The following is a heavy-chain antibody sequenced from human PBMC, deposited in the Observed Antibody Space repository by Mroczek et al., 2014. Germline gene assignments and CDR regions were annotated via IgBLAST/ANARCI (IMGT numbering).Heavy chain of an antibody. CDR1: GFTFSSYA. V-gene: IGHV3-30-3*01. CDR3: AREGTYGDYSVERNPPYYFDY. CDR2: ISYDGSNK. Sequence: QLVQSGGGVVQPGRSLRLSCAASGFTFSSYAMHWVRQAPGKGLEWVAVISYDGSNKYYADSVKGRFTISRDNSKNTLYLQMNSLRAEDTAVYYCAREGTYGDYSVERNPPYYFDYWGQGTLVTVSS. D-gene: IGHD4-17*01. J-gene: IGHJ4*02.